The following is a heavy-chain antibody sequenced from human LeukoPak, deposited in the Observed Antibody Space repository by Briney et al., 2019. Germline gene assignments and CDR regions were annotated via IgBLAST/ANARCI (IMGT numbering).Heavy chain of an antibody. CDR2: ISGSGGST. V-gene: IGHV3-23*01. J-gene: IGHJ4*02. CDR3: ASPTGISLIDY. Sequence: LLGGSLRLSRAASGFTFSSYAMSWVRQAPGKGLERVSAISGSGGSTYYADSVKGRFTISRDNSKNTLYLQMNSLRAEDTAVYYCASPTGISLIDYWGQGTLVTVSS. CDR1: GFTFSSYA.